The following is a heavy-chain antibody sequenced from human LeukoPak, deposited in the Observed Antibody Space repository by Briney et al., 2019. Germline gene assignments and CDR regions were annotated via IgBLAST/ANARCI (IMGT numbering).Heavy chain of an antibody. CDR1: GGSISSHY. D-gene: IGHD5-12*01. Sequence: PSETLSLTCTVSGGSISSHYWSWIRQPPGKGLEWIGYIYYSGSTNYNPSLKSRVTISVDTSKNQFSLKLSSVTAADTAVYYCAGERGYSGSFDYWGQGTLVTVSS. V-gene: IGHV4-59*08. J-gene: IGHJ4*02. CDR3: AGERGYSGSFDY. CDR2: IYYSGST.